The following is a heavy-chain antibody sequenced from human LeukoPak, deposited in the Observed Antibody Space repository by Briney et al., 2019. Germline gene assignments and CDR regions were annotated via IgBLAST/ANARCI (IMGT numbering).Heavy chain of an antibody. J-gene: IGHJ4*02. CDR2: IIPIFGTA. V-gene: IGHV1-69*05. D-gene: IGHD5-24*01. CDR3: ARVCRDGYLMDY. Sequence: SVKVSCKASGGTFSSYAISWVRQAPGQGLEWMGGIIPIFGTANYAQKFQGRVTITTDKSTSTAYMELSSLRSEDTAVYYCARVCRDGYLMDYWGQGTLVTVSS. CDR1: GGTFSSYA.